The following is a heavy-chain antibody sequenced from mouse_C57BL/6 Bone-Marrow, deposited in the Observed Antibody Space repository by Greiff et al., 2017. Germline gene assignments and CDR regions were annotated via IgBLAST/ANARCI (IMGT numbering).Heavy chain of an antibody. Sequence: EVQVVESEGGLVQPGSSMKLSCTASGFTFSDYYMAWVRQVPEKGLEWVANINYDGSSTYYLDSLKSRFIISRDNAKNILYLQMSSLKSEDTATYYCARDRHYGSSYGYFDVWGTGTTVTVSS. D-gene: IGHD1-1*01. CDR2: INYDGSST. V-gene: IGHV5-16*01. CDR1: GFTFSDYY. J-gene: IGHJ1*03. CDR3: ARDRHYGSSYGYFDV.